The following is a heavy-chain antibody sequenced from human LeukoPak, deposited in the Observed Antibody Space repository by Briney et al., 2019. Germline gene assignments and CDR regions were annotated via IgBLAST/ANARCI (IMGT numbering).Heavy chain of an antibody. CDR1: GFTFSSYG. CDR3: AKELELRTYYYYYMDV. D-gene: IGHD1-7*01. CDR2: ISYDGSNK. J-gene: IGHJ6*03. Sequence: GGSLRLSCAASGFTFSSYGMHWVRQAPGKGLEWVAVISYDGSNKYYADSVKGRFTISRDNSKNTLNLQMNSLRAEDTAVYYCAKELELRTYYYYYMDVWGKGTTVTVSS. V-gene: IGHV3-30*18.